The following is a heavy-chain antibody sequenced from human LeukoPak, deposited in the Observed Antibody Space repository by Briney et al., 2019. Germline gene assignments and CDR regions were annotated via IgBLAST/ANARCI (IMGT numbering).Heavy chain of an antibody. V-gene: IGHV5-51*01. J-gene: IGHJ3*02. CDR1: GYSFTSYW. CDR2: IYPGDSDT. Sequence: GESLKISCKGSGYSFTSYWIGWVRQMPGQGLEWMGIIYPGDSDTRYSPSFQGQVTISADKSIRTPYLQWSSLKASDTAMYYCARAPKGGYGEYRRKDAFYIWGQGAKGTGS. CDR3: ARAPKGGYGEYRRKDAFYI. D-gene: IGHD4-17*01.